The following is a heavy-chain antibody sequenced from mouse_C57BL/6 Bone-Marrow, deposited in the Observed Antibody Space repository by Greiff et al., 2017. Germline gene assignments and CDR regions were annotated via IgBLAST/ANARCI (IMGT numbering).Heavy chain of an antibody. CDR3: ARLLRDY. Sequence: VQLQQSGAELAKPGASVKLSCKASGYTFTTYWMHWVKQRPGQGLEWIGYINPSSGYTKYNQKFKDKATLTADKSSGTAYMQLSSLTYEDSAVYYCARLLRDYWGQGTTLTVSS. CDR2: INPSSGYT. J-gene: IGHJ2*01. D-gene: IGHD1-1*01. CDR1: GYTFTTYW. V-gene: IGHV1-7*01.